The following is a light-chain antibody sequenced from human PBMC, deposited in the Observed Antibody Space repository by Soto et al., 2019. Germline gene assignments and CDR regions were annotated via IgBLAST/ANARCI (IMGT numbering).Light chain of an antibody. CDR2: KAS. CDR1: QTISSW. CDR3: QHYNSYSEA. Sequence: DIQMTHSPSTLSGYVGDIVTIIWVASQTISSWLAWYQQKPGKAPKLLIYKASTLKSGVPSRFSGSGSGTEFTLTISSLQPDDFATYYCQHYNSYSEAFGQGTKVDIK. V-gene: IGKV1-5*03. J-gene: IGKJ1*01.